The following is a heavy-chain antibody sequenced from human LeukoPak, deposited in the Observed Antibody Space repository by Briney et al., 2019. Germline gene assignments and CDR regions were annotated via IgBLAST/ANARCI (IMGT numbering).Heavy chain of an antibody. Sequence: GGSLRLSCAASGFTVSSNYMSWVRQAPGKGLEWVSVIYSGGSTYYADSVKGRFTISRDNSKNSLYLQMNSLRAEDTAVYYCAREGESIAARPPSGDAFDIWGQGTMVTVSS. CDR1: GFTVSSNY. D-gene: IGHD6-6*01. V-gene: IGHV3-53*01. J-gene: IGHJ3*02. CDR2: IYSGGST. CDR3: AREGESIAARPPSGDAFDI.